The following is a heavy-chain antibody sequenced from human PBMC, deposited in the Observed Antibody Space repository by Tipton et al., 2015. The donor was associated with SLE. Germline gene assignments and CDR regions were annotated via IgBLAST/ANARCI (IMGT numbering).Heavy chain of an antibody. V-gene: IGHV4-38-2*02. CDR3: ATGHFDF. J-gene: IGHJ5*01. Sequence: TLSLTCTVSLYSIGSGFYWDWVRQAPGKGLEWVATTHHNGSTYYNPSLRSRVAVSMDTSRNQFSLRLKSATAADTAVYFCATGHFDFWGQGRPVTVSS. CDR1: LYSIGSGFY. D-gene: IGHD1-1*01. CDR2: THHNGST.